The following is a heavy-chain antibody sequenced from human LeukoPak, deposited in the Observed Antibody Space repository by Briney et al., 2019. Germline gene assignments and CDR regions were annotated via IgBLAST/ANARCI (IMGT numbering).Heavy chain of an antibody. D-gene: IGHD2-2*01. CDR2: ISGSGGST. Sequence: PGGSLRLSCAASGFTFSSYAMSWVRQAPGKGLEWVSTISGSGGSTYYADSVKGRFTISRDNSKNTLYLQMNSLRAEDTAVYYCAKGGYCSSTSCRQYNWFDPWGQGTLVTVSS. V-gene: IGHV3-23*01. CDR1: GFTFSSYA. J-gene: IGHJ5*02. CDR3: AKGGYCSSTSCRQYNWFDP.